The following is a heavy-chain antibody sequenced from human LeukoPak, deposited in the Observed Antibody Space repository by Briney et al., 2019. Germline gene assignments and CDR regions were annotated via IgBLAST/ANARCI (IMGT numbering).Heavy chain of an antibody. CDR1: GFTFSSYW. CDR2: IKQDGSEK. Sequence: GGSLRLSCEASGFTFSSYWMSWVRQAPGKGLEWVANIKQDGSEKYYVDSVKGRFTISRDNAKNSLYLQMNSLRAEDTAVFYCARAPGYCSGGSCWEYYFDYWGQGTLVTVSS. J-gene: IGHJ4*02. CDR3: ARAPGYCSGGSCWEYYFDY. D-gene: IGHD2-15*01. V-gene: IGHV3-7*01.